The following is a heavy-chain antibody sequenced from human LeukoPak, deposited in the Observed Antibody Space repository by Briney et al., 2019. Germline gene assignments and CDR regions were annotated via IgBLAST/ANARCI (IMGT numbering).Heavy chain of an antibody. CDR2: ISSKGGST. CDR1: GFTFSSYA. V-gene: IGHV3-64*01. D-gene: IGHD6-19*01. Sequence: GGSLRLSCAASGFTFSSYAMNWVRQAPGKGLEYVSGISSKGGSTYYANSVKGRFAISRDNSKNTLYLQMGSLRAEDMAVYYCARGSGWYISLPFDYWGQGTLVTVSS. J-gene: IGHJ4*02. CDR3: ARGSGWYISLPFDY.